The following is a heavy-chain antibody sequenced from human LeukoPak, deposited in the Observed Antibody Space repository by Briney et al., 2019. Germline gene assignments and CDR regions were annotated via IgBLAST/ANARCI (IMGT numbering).Heavy chain of an antibody. D-gene: IGHD3-10*01. CDR3: TRDRSSMVRGNYFDY. J-gene: IGHJ4*02. CDR2: LYSGGGT. CDR1: GFSVSTNF. V-gene: IGHV3-66*01. Sequence: GGSLRLSCAASGFSVSTNFMSWVRQAPGKGLEWVSLLYSGGGTSYADSVKGRFTISRDNSVNTLYLQMNCLRAEDTAVYYCTRDRSSMVRGNYFDYWGQGALVTVSS.